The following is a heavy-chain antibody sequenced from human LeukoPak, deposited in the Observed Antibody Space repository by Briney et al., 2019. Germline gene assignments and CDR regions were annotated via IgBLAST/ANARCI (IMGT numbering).Heavy chain of an antibody. V-gene: IGHV4-4*07. CDR1: GGSISSYY. J-gene: IGHJ4*02. Sequence: SETLSLTCTVSGGSISSYYWSWIRQPAGKGLEWIGRIYTSGSTNYNPSLKSRVTISVDKSKNQFSLKLSSVTAADTAVYYCARVGKSVSYSDYWGQGTLVTVSS. CDR3: ARVGKSVSYSDY. D-gene: IGHD1-14*01. CDR2: IYTSGST.